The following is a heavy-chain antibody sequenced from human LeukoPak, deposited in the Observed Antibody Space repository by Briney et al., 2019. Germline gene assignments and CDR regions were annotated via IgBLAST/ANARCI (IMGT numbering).Heavy chain of an antibody. Sequence: ASVKVSGKASGYTFTDQYLHWVRQAPGQGLEWMGWINPNSGGTNYAQKFQGRVTMTRDTSISTAYMELSRLRSDDTAVYYCARSLGTYDSSGSPLDYWGQGTLVTVSS. J-gene: IGHJ4*02. CDR2: INPNSGGT. CDR3: ARSLGTYDSSGSPLDY. D-gene: IGHD3-22*01. CDR1: GYTFTDQY. V-gene: IGHV1-2*02.